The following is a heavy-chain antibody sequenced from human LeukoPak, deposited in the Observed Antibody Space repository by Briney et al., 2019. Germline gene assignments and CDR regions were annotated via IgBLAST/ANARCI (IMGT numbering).Heavy chain of an antibody. J-gene: IGHJ4*02. V-gene: IGHV3-53*01. Sequence: GGSLRLSCAASGFTVSSNYMSWVRQAPGKGLEWVSVIYSDGRIHSADSVKGRFTISRDDSKNTLSLQMNSLRAEDTAVYCCARESGYSYGLAGFFDYWGQGTLVTVSS. CDR1: GFTVSSNY. CDR3: ARESGYSYGLAGFFDY. CDR2: IYSDGRI. D-gene: IGHD5-18*01.